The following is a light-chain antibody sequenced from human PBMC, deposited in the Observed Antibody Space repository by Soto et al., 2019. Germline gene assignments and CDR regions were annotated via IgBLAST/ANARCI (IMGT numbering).Light chain of an antibody. V-gene: IGKV3-20*01. CDR2: GAS. CDR1: QSVDSSF. J-gene: IGKJ1*01. CDR3: QQYVSSVT. Sequence: EIVLTQSPGSLSLSPGERGPLSCRASQSVDSSFFAWYQQKPDQAPRLLIYGASNRATGIPDRFSGSGSGTDFTLTISRLEPEDFAVYYCQQYVSSVTFGQGTKVEIK.